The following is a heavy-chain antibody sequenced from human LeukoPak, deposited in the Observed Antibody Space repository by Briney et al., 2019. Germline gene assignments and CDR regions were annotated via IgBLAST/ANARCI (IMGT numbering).Heavy chain of an antibody. CDR2: MNPKRGNT. J-gene: IGHJ6*02. CDR3: ARDYGDYDRYGMDV. Sequence: ASVKVSCKASGYTFTSYDINWFRQATGQGLEWMGWMNPKRGNTGYAQKFQGRVTMTRNTSISTAYMELSSLRSEDTAVYYCARDYGDYDRYGMDVWGQGTTVTVSS. D-gene: IGHD4-17*01. CDR1: GYTFTSYD. V-gene: IGHV1-8*01.